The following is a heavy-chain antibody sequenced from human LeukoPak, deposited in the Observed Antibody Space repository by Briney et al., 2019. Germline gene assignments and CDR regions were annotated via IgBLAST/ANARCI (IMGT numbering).Heavy chain of an antibody. Sequence: GGSLRLSGAASGFTFSSYEMNWVRQAPGKGLEWVANIKQDGSEKYYVDSVKGRFTISRDNAKNSLYLQMNSLRAEDTASYHCARKGLGGELGGFDYWGQGTLVTVSS. D-gene: IGHD1-26*01. V-gene: IGHV3-7*03. CDR2: IKQDGSEK. CDR3: ARKGLGGELGGFDY. CDR1: GFTFSSYE. J-gene: IGHJ4*02.